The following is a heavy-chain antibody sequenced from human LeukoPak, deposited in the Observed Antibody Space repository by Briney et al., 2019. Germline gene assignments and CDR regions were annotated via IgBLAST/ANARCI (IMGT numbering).Heavy chain of an antibody. CDR3: AKDFDYYDSSGFDY. CDR2: ISGSGGST. Sequence: GGSLRLSCAASGFTFSSYGMSWVRQAPGKGLEWVSSISGSGGSTYYADSVKGRFTISRDNSKNTLYLKMNSLRAEDTAVYYCAKDFDYYDSSGFDYWGQGTLVTVSS. V-gene: IGHV3-23*01. D-gene: IGHD3-22*01. J-gene: IGHJ4*02. CDR1: GFTFSSYG.